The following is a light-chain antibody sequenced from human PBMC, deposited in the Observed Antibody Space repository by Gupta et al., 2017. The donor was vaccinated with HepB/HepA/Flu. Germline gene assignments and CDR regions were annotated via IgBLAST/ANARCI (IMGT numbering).Light chain of an antibody. Sequence: QTVVTQESSFSVSPGGTVTLTCGLSSGSVSTSNYPGWYQQTPGQAPRTLFYSTNTRSSGVADRSSCSMLGTKAAVTSTLEHADDESYYYCVWDMGNGICVFGGGTKLTVL. CDR2: STN. J-gene: IGLJ3*02. CDR1: SGSVSTSNY. V-gene: IGLV8-61*01. CDR3: VWDMGNGICV.